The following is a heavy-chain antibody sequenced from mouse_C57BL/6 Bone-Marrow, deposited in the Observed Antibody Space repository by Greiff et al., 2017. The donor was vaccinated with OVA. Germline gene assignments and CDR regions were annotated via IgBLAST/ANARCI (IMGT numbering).Heavy chain of an antibody. CDR1: GYTFTSYW. Sequence: QVHVKQSGAELAKPGASVKLSCKASGYTFTSYWMHWVKQRPGQGLEWIGYINPSSGYTKYNQKFKDKATLTADKSSSTAYMQLSSLTYEDSAVYYCARDYDYDAYAMDYWGQGTSVTVSS. J-gene: IGHJ4*01. CDR2: INPSSGYT. CDR3: ARDYDYDAYAMDY. V-gene: IGHV1-7*01. D-gene: IGHD2-4*01.